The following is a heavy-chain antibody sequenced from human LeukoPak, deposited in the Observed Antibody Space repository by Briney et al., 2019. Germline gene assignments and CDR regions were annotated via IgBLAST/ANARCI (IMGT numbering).Heavy chain of an antibody. V-gene: IGHV3-23*01. D-gene: IGHD3-3*01. CDR2: IGGSTDSR. Sequence: GGSLRLSCAASGFTFSSYVMSWVRQAPGKGLEWVSIIGGSTDSRFYADSVKGRFAISRDNSKNTLYLQMNSLRAEDTAVYYCARDGGYDFWSGYYQDYWGQGTLVTVSS. CDR3: ARDGGYDFWSGYYQDY. J-gene: IGHJ4*02. CDR1: GFTFSSYV.